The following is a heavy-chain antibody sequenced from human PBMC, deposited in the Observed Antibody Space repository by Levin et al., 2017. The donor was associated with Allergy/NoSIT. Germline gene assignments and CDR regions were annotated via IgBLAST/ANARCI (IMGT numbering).Heavy chain of an antibody. D-gene: IGHD6-13*01. V-gene: IGHV1-69*01. J-gene: IGHJ4*02. CDR1: GGTFSSYA. Sequence: KISCKASGGTFSSYAISWVRQAPGQGLEWMGGIIPIFGTANYAQKFQGRVTITADESTSTAYMELSSLRSEDTAVYYCARGALSSSWYHYWGQGTLVTVPS. CDR2: IIPIFGTA. CDR3: ARGALSSSWYHY.